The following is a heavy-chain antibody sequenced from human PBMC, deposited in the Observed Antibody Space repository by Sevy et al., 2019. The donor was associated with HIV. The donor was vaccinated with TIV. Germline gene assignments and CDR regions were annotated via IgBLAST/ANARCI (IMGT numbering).Heavy chain of an antibody. D-gene: IGHD2-21*02. CDR2: ISSGSGSI. CDR1: GFTFSNYN. CDR3: ARVRGHSDKGMDV. J-gene: IGHJ6*02. V-gene: IGHV3-48*01. Sequence: GGFLRLSCAGSGFTFSNYNINCVRQAPGKGLEWVSYISSGSGSIQHADAVKGRFTISRDNAKNSLYLQMNSLGAQDSAVYYCARVRGHSDKGMDVWGQGTPVTVSS.